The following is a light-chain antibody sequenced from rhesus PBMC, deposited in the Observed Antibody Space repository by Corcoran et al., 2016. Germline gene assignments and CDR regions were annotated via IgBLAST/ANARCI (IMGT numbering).Light chain of an antibody. Sequence: DIQMTQSPSSLSASLGDKVTITCRASQEFGSWLAWYQQKPGKAPKLLIYKASRLQSGVPSRFSGSGSGTDFTLTISSLPPEDFATYYCLQYNSSPYSFGQGTKVEIK. CDR2: KAS. CDR3: LQYNSSPYS. J-gene: IGKJ2*01. V-gene: IGKV1-22*01. CDR1: QEFGSW.